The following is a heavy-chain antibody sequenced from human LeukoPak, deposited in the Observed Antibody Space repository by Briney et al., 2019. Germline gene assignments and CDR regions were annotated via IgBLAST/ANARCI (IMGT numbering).Heavy chain of an antibody. CDR1: GFTFSSYT. D-gene: IGHD5-12*01. V-gene: IGHV3-23*01. Sequence: GGSLRLSCAASGFTFSSYTMSWVRQAPGKGLEWVSAISASGDSTYYADSVKGRFTISRDNSKKTLYLQMNSLRAEDTAVYYCAKMTGGXYSGDVFWGQGTLVTVSS. CDR2: ISASGDST. J-gene: IGHJ4*02. CDR3: AKMTGGXYSGDVF.